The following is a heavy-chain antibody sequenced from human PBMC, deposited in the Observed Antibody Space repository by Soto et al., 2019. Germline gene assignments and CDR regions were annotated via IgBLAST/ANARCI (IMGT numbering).Heavy chain of an antibody. J-gene: IGHJ4*02. CDR3: ARDSSGYQPFDY. Sequence: SVKVSCKASGGTFSSYAISWVRQAPGQELEWMGGIIPIFGTANYAQKFQGRVTITADESTSTAYMELSSLRSEDTAVYYCARDSSGYQPFDYWGQGTLVTVSS. CDR2: IIPIFGTA. CDR1: GGTFSSYA. D-gene: IGHD3-22*01. V-gene: IGHV1-69*13.